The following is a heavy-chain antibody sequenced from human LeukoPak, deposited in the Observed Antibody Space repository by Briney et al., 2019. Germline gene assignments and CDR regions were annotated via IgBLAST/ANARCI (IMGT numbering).Heavy chain of an antibody. D-gene: IGHD3-3*01. CDR3: AGAILTASGSVWYFDL. J-gene: IGHJ2*01. CDR1: GGSLRSGRYW. V-gene: IGHV4-31*03. CDR2: VYYSGST. Sequence: SETLSHTCTLSGGSLRSGRYWRSWIRQHPGKGLEWIGYVYYSGSTYYSPSLRSRLSISVDTSKNQFSLKLSSVTAADTAVYYCAGAILTASGSVWYFDLWGRGTLVTVSS.